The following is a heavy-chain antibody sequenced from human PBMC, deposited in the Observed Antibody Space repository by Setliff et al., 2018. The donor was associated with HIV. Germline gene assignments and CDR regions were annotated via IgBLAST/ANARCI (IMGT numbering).Heavy chain of an antibody. J-gene: IGHJ5*02. CDR2: MFSSGSA. V-gene: IGHV4-59*11. Sequence: PSETLSLTCSVSGGFISGHYWGWVRQPPGKGLEWIGYMFSSGSAQYNSSLQSRVSMSADTSKNQFSLRLTSVTVADTAVYFCAQEERDAYNYWFDPWGQGTLVTVSS. D-gene: IGHD1-1*01. CDR1: GGFISGHY. CDR3: AQEERDAYNYWFDP.